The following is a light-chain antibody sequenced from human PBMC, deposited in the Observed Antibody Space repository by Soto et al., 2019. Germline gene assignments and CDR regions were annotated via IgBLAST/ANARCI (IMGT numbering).Light chain of an antibody. Sequence: DIQMTQSPSTLSASVGDRVTITCRASQSISSWLAWYQQKPGKAPKLLIYDASSLESGVPSRFSSSGSGTEFTLTISRLQPDDFATYYFQQYNSYPWTFGQGTKVDIK. CDR3: QQYNSYPWT. CDR2: DAS. CDR1: QSISSW. J-gene: IGKJ1*01. V-gene: IGKV1-5*01.